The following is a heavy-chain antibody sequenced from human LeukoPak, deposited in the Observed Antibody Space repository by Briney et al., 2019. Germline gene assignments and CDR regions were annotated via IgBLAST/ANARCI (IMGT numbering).Heavy chain of an antibody. CDR3: ARARWAYYYDSSGYPRIDAFDI. V-gene: IGHV4-34*01. Sequence: PSETLSLTCAVYGGSFSGYYWSWIRQPPGKGLEWIGEINHSGSTNYNPSLKSRVTISVDTSKNQFSLKLSSVTAADTAVYYCARARWAYYYDSSGYPRIDAFDIWGQGTMVTVSS. J-gene: IGHJ3*02. CDR1: GGSFSGYY. D-gene: IGHD3-22*01. CDR2: INHSGST.